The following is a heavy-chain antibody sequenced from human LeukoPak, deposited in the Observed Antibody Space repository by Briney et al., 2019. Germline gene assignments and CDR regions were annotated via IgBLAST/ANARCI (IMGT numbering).Heavy chain of an antibody. CDR3: ASLGAGTTDFDY. D-gene: IGHD1-7*01. V-gene: IGHV4-34*01. CDR2: INHSGST. CDR1: GGSFSGYY. J-gene: IGHJ4*02. Sequence: PSETLSLTCAVYGGSFSGYYWNWIRQPPGKGLEWIGEINHSGSTNYNPSLKSRVTISVDTSKNQFSLKLSSVTAADTAVYYCASLGAGTTDFDYWGQGTLVTVSS.